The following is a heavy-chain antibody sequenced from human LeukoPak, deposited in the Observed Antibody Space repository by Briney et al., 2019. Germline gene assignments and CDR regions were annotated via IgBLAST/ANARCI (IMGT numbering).Heavy chain of an antibody. CDR1: GYTFTSYG. CDR2: ISAYNGNT. D-gene: IGHD6-19*01. V-gene: IGHV1-18*01. Sequence: ASVKVSCKASGYTFTSYGISWVRQAPGQGLEWMGWISAYNGNTNYAQKLQGRVTMTTDTSTSTAYMELRSLRSDDTAVYYCARVIAVAGTHYYYYYGMDVWGQGTTVTVSS. CDR3: ARVIAVAGTHYYYYYGMDV. J-gene: IGHJ6*02.